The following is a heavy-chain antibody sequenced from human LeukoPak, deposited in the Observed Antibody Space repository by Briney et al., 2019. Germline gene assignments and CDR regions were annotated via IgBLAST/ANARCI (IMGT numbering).Heavy chain of an antibody. CDR3: AKGGYSYEGGDFDY. Sequence: PGGSLRLSCAASGFTVSSNYMSWVRQAPGKGLEWVSAISGSGGSTYYADSVKGRFTISRDNSKNTLYLQMNSLRAEDTAVYYCAKGGYSYEGGDFDYWGQGTLVTVSS. CDR1: GFTVSSNY. CDR2: ISGSGGST. V-gene: IGHV3-23*01. J-gene: IGHJ4*02. D-gene: IGHD5-18*01.